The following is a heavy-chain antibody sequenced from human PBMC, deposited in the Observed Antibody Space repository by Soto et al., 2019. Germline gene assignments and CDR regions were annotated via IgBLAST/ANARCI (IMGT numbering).Heavy chain of an antibody. V-gene: IGHV3-30*18. Sequence: GGFLRLSCAASGFAFSSYGMHWVRQAPGKGLEWVAVISYDGSNKYYADSVKGRFTISRDNSKNTLYLQMNSLRAEDTAVYYCAKGRNLNYDILTGSPLHPELYYMDVWGKGTTVTV. J-gene: IGHJ6*03. CDR1: GFAFSSYG. CDR3: AKGRNLNYDILTGSPLHPELYYMDV. CDR2: ISYDGSNK. D-gene: IGHD3-9*01.